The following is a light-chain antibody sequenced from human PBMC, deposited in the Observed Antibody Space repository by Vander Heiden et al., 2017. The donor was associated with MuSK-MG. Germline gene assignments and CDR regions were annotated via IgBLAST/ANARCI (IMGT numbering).Light chain of an antibody. CDR1: SSDVGTYNV. CDR2: EVT. CDR3: CSYAGRTNWV. V-gene: IGLV2-23*02. J-gene: IGLJ3*02. Sequence: QSALTQPASVSGSPGQSITISCTGTSSDVGTYNVVSWYQQYPGNAPKVMIYEVTKRPSGVSNRFSGSKSGNTASLTISGLQAEDEADYFCCSYAGRTNWVFGGGTKVTVL.